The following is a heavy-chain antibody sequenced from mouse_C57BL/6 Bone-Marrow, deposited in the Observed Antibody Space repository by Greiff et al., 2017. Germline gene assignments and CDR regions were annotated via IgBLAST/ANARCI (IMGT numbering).Heavy chain of an antibody. V-gene: IGHV3-1*01. J-gene: IGHJ3*01. CDR3: ARGRGYDYPGTFAY. D-gene: IGHD2-4*01. CDR2: ISYSGST. CDR1: GYSITSGYD. Sequence: EVKLVESGPGMVKPSQSLSLTCTVTGYSITSGYDWHWIRHFPGNKLEWMGYISYSGSTNYNPSLKSRISITHDTSKNHFFLKLNSVTTEDTATYYCARGRGYDYPGTFAYWGQGTLVTVSA.